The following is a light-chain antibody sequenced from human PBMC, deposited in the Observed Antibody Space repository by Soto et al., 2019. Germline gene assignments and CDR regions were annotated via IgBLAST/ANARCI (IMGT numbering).Light chain of an antibody. Sequence: QPVLTQPPSASGTPGQRVTFSCSGSSSNIGSYTVNWYQQLPGTAPKLLIYNNNQRPSGVPDRFSGSKSGTSASLAIGGLQSEDEADYYCAVWDDSLNGRVFGGGTKLTVL. CDR2: NNN. CDR1: SSNIGSYT. V-gene: IGLV1-44*01. J-gene: IGLJ3*02. CDR3: AVWDDSLNGRV.